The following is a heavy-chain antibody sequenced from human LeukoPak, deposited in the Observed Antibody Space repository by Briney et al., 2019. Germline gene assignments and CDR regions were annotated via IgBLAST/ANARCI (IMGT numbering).Heavy chain of an antibody. CDR1: GFTFSSYA. CDR3: AKDWGAYCGGDCYGFDY. Sequence: GGSLRLSCAASGFTFSSYAMSWVRQAPGKGLEWVSAISGSGGSTYYADSVKGRSTISRDKSKNTLYLQMNSLRAEDTAVYYCAKDWGAYCGGDCYGFDYWGQGTLVTVSS. V-gene: IGHV3-23*01. CDR2: ISGSGGST. J-gene: IGHJ4*02. D-gene: IGHD2-21*02.